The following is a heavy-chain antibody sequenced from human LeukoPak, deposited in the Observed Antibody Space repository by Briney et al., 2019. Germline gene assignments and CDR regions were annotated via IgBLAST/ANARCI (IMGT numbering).Heavy chain of an antibody. Sequence: PSETLSLTCTVSGGSISSSSYYWGWIRQPPGKGLEWIGSIYYSGSTYYNPSLKSRVTISVDTSKNQFSLKLSSVTAADTAVYYCARRDGYNCFDYWGQGTLVTVSS. CDR3: ARRDGYNCFDY. J-gene: IGHJ4*02. CDR2: IYYSGST. D-gene: IGHD5-24*01. V-gene: IGHV4-39*01. CDR1: GGSISSSSYY.